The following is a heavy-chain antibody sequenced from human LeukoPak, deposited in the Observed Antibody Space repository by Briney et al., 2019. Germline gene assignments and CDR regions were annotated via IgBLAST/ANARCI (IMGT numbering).Heavy chain of an antibody. J-gene: IGHJ4*02. Sequence: GGSLRLSCAASGFTFSAFWMSWVRQAPGKGLEWVSAISGSGGSTYYADSVKGRFTISRDNSKNTVYLQMNSLRAEDTAVYYCAKGLGYGSGSYYNGGVVDYWGQGTLVTVSS. V-gene: IGHV3-23*01. CDR1: GFTFSAFW. CDR3: AKGLGYGSGSYYNGGVVDY. D-gene: IGHD3-10*01. CDR2: ISGSGGST.